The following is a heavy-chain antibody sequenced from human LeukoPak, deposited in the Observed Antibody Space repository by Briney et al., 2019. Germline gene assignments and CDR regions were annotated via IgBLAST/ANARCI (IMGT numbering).Heavy chain of an antibody. V-gene: IGHV4-59*12. CDR3: ARDLHDYGDYVDY. CDR1: GGSISSYY. D-gene: IGHD4-17*01. Sequence: SETLSLTCTVSGGSISSYYWSWIRQPPGKGLEWIGYIYYSGSTNYNPSLKSRVTISVDTSKNQFSLKLSSVTAADTAVYYCARDLHDYGDYVDYWGQGTLVTVSS. J-gene: IGHJ4*02. CDR2: IYYSGST.